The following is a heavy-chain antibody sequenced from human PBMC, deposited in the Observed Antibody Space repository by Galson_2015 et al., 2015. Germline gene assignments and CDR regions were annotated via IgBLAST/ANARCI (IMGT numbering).Heavy chain of an antibody. D-gene: IGHD5-12*01. J-gene: IGHJ4*01. Sequence: SLRLSCAASGFSFRTYTMNWVRQAPGKGLEWVASISSSSSYIYHAGSVKGRFTISKDNAKNTLFLQMNSLRAEDTAFYYCVRDGSSGSQFEYWGQGALVTVSS. CDR1: GFSFRTYT. V-gene: IGHV3-21*06. CDR3: VRDGSSGSQFEY. CDR2: ISSSSSYI.